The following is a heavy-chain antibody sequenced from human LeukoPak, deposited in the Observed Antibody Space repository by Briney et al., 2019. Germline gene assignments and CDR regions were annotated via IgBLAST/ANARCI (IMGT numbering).Heavy chain of an antibody. D-gene: IGHD4-17*01. V-gene: IGHV1-69*13. CDR2: IIPIFGTA. CDR3: ARDQVLYGDYVAPPWFDP. J-gene: IGHJ5*02. CDR1: GGTFSSYA. Sequence: SVKVSCKASGGTFSSYAISWVRQAPGQGLEWMGGIIPIFGTANYAQKFQGRVTITADESTSTAYMELSSLRSEDTAVYYCARDQVLYGDYVAPPWFDPWGQGTLVTVSS.